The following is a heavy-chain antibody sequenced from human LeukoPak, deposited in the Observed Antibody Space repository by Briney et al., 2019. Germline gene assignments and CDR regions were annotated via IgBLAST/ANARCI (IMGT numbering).Heavy chain of an antibody. D-gene: IGHD1-26*01. CDR2: INHSGST. CDR1: GGSFSGYY. CDR3: ARYPELLNAFDI. Sequence: SETLSLTCAVYGGSFSGYYWSWIRQPPGKGLEWIGEINHSGSTNYNPSLKSRVTISVDKSKNQFSLKLSSVTAADTAVYYCARYPELLNAFDIWGQGTMVTVSS. V-gene: IGHV4-34*01. J-gene: IGHJ3*02.